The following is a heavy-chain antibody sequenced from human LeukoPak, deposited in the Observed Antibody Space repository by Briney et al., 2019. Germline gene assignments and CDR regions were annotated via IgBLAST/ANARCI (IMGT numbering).Heavy chain of an antibody. D-gene: IGHD1-26*01. CDR2: IYYSGST. CDR3: ARLSKWERDY. Sequence: SETLSLTCTVSGDSISSSSYYWGWIRQPPGKGLEWIGSIYYSGSTYYNPSLKSRVTISVDTSKNQFSLKLSSVTAADTAVYYCARLSKWERDYWGQGTLVTVSS. CDR1: GDSISSSSYY. V-gene: IGHV4-39*01. J-gene: IGHJ4*02.